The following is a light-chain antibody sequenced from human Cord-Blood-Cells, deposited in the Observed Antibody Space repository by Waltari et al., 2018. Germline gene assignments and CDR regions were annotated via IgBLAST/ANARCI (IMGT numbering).Light chain of an antibody. CDR2: SAS. CDR3: QQYDSSLALT. J-gene: IGKJ4*01. CDR1: QRVSSSY. Sequence: ALTQSPRTLPLSPGDRATLSCRASQRVSSSYLAWYQQKHGQAPRLLIYSASSRATGIPDRFSGSGSGTDFTLTISILEPEDFAVYYCQQYDSSLALTFGGGTKVEIK. V-gene: IGKV3-20*01.